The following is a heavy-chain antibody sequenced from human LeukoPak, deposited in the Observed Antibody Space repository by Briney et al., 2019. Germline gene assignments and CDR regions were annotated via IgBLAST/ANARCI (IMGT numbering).Heavy chain of an antibody. CDR2: ISSSSSTI. V-gene: IGHV3-48*04. J-gene: IGHJ6*03. D-gene: IGHD3-9*01. CDR1: GFTFSSCS. CDR3: ARAIEYYDILTGYYISDYMDV. Sequence: GGSLRLSCAASGFTFSSCSMNWVRQAPGKGLEWVSYISSSSSTIYYADSVKGRFTISRDDAKNSLYLQMSSLRAEDTAVYYCARAIEYYDILTGYYISDYMDVWGKGTTVTVSS.